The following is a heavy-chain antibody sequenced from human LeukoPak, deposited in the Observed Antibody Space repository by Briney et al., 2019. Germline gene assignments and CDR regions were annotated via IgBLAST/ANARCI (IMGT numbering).Heavy chain of an antibody. CDR2: LRGDVET. D-gene: IGHD3-16*01. J-gene: IGHJ4*02. CDR3: AKASWVSSADAVL. V-gene: IGHV3-23*01. Sequence: GGSLRPSCVAPGFIFRANALSWVRQAPAGGLEWVSSLRGDVETFYTDSVKGRFTLSRDHSRNTVYLQLNNLRVEDTAVYYCAKASWVSSADAVLWGQGTLVTVS. CDR1: GFIFRANA.